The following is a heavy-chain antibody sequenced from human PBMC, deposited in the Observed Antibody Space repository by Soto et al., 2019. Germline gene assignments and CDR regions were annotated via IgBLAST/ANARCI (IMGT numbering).Heavy chain of an antibody. CDR3: AAGASFPVAADY. CDR1: GFTFTSPL. CDR2: IVVGSGNT. Sequence: TSVNVTFKASGFTFTSPLVQLVRQARGQRLEWIGWIVVGSGNTNYAQKFQERVTITRDMSTSTAYMELSSLRSEDTAVYYCAAGASFPVAADYWGQGTLVTVSS. J-gene: IGHJ4*02. D-gene: IGHD6-19*01. V-gene: IGHV1-58*01.